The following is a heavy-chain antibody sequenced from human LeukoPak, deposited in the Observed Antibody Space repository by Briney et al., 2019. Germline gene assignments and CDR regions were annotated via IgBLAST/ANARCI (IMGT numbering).Heavy chain of an antibody. V-gene: IGHV1-2*02. CDR3: ARGLHYGSGSLFDP. Sequence: GASVKVSCKASGYTFTGYYNHWWRQAPGQGLEWMGWIHPDSGDTNYAQRFQGRVTMTRDTSISTAYMELSRLRSDDTAVYYCARGLHYGSGSLFDPWGQGTLVTVSS. J-gene: IGHJ5*02. CDR1: GYTFTGYY. D-gene: IGHD3-10*01. CDR2: IHPDSGDT.